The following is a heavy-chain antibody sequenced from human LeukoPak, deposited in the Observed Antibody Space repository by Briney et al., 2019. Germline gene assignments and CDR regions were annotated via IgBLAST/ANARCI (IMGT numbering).Heavy chain of an antibody. V-gene: IGHV3-21*01. J-gene: IGHJ6*03. CDR3: ARDSPDYYGSGSYRYYYYYMDV. D-gene: IGHD3-10*01. CDR1: GFTFSSYS. CDR2: ISSSSSYI. Sequence: PGGSLRLSCAASGFTFSSYSMNWVRQAPGKGLEWVSSISSSSSYIYYADSVKGRFTISRDNAKNSLYLQMNSLRAEDTAVYYCARDSPDYYGSGSYRYYYYYMDVWGKGTTVTISS.